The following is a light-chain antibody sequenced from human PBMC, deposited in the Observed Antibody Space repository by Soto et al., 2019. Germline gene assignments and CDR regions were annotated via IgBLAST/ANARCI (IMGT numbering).Light chain of an antibody. V-gene: IGKV1-5*03. Sequence: DIQMTQSPPTLSASVGDRVTITCRASQSISTWLAWYQQKPGKAPKLLIYKASTLETGVPSRFSGSGSGTEFTLTISSLQPDDVATYYCQQYYSCSPYTLGQGTELDIK. J-gene: IGKJ2*01. CDR1: QSISTW. CDR2: KAS. CDR3: QQYYSCSPYT.